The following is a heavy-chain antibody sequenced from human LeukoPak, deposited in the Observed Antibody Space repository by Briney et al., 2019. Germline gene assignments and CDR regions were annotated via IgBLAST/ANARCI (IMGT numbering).Heavy chain of an antibody. D-gene: IGHD6-25*01. CDR2: FDPEDGET. J-gene: IGHJ6*03. Sequence: ASVKVFCKVSGYTLTELSMHWVRQAPGKGLEWMGGFDPEDGETIYAQKFQGRVTMTEDTSTDTAYMELSSLRSEDTAVYYCAMGIWAAARVRYYYYMDVWGKGTTVTVSS. CDR1: GYTLTELS. CDR3: AMGIWAAARVRYYYYMDV. V-gene: IGHV1-24*01.